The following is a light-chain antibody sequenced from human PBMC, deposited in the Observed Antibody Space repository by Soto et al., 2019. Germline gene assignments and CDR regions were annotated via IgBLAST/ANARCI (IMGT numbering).Light chain of an antibody. J-gene: IGKJ5*01. CDR3: QQSYKMPS. CDR1: QTISSW. Sequence: DIQMTQSPCTLSVSVVDRFTITFRASQTISSWLAWYQQKPGKAPKLLIYKASTLKIGVPSRFSGSGSGTEFTLTISSLEPEDFGTYYCQQSYKMPSFGQGTRLEIK. CDR2: KAS. V-gene: IGKV1-5*03.